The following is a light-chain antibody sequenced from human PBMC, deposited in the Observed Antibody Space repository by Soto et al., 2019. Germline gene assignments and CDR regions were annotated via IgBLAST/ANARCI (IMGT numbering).Light chain of an antibody. CDR1: SKDVGAYNY. CDR2: EVS. V-gene: IGLV2-14*01. Sequence: QSALTQPASVSGSPGQSITISCTGTSKDVGAYNYVSWYQQHPGKAPKLMIYEVSNRPSGVSDRFSGSKSGNTASLTISGLQAEDEADYYCSAYSSSITVLFGGGTKLTVL. CDR3: SAYSSSITVL. J-gene: IGLJ2*01.